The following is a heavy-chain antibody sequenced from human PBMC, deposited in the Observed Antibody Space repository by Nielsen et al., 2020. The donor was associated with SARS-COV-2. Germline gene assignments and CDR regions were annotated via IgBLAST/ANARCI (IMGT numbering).Heavy chain of an antibody. CDR2: ISSSSSYI. CDR1: GFTFSSYS. Sequence: GGSLRLSCAASGFTFSSYSMNWVRQAPGKGLEWVSSISSSSSYIYYADSVKGRFTISRDNSKNTLYLQMNSLRAEDTAVYYCARDPRLFGSYYGMDVWGQGTTVTVSS. CDR3: ARDPRLFGSYYGMDV. J-gene: IGHJ6*02. V-gene: IGHV3-21*01. D-gene: IGHD2-21*01.